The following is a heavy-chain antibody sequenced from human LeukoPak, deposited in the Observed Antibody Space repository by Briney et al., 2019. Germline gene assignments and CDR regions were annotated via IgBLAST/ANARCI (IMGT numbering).Heavy chain of an antibody. CDR2: ISYDVGKK. D-gene: IGHD3-22*01. J-gene: IGHJ4*02. Sequence: PGRSLRLSCAASGFTFSSYGMHWVRQAPGKGLEWVAVISYDVGKKYYADSVKGRFTISRDNSKKTLYLQMNSLRAEDTAVYYCAKDDYYDTSGYRDWGQGTLVTVSS. V-gene: IGHV3-30*18. CDR3: AKDDYYDTSGYRD. CDR1: GFTFSSYG.